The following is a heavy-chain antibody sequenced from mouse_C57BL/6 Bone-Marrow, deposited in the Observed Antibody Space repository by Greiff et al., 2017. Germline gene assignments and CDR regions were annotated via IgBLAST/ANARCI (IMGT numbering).Heavy chain of an antibody. D-gene: IGHD4-1*02. J-gene: IGHJ2*01. V-gene: IGHV14-4*01. CDR1: GFNIKDDY. Sequence: EVKLQESGAELVRPGASVKLSCTASGFNIKDDYMHWVKQRPEQGLEWIGWIDPENGDTEYASKFQGKATITADTSSNTAYLQLSSLTSEDTAVYYCTLNWDYVDYWGQGTTLTVSS. CDR3: TLNWDYVDY. CDR2: IDPENGDT.